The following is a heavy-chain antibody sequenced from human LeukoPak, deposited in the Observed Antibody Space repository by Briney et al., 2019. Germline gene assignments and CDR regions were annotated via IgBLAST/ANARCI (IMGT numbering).Heavy chain of an antibody. J-gene: IGHJ4*02. CDR2: FSGGDGSP. Sequence: GGSLRLSCVASGFTFSSYAMTWFRQAPGKGLEWVSSFSGGDGSPYHADSVKGRFTISRDNSKSTLYLQMNSLRAEDTAVYYCARDLSLTTTVDGNWGQGTLVTVSS. CDR1: GFTFSSYA. D-gene: IGHD4-17*01. V-gene: IGHV3-23*01. CDR3: ARDLSLTTTVDGN.